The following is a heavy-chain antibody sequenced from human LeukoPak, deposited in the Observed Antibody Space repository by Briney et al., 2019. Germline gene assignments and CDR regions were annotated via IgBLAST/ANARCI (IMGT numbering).Heavy chain of an antibody. D-gene: IGHD3-3*01. CDR3: ARGERSVKDFVLDY. CDR1: GFTFSTYA. CDR2: ISFDGDNT. J-gene: IGHJ4*02. V-gene: IGHV3-30*04. Sequence: PGGSLRLSCTASGFTFSTYAIHWVRQAPGKGLEWVAIISFDGDNTHYADSVKGRFTISRDNSKNTLYLQMNSLRPKDTAVYYCARGERSVKDFVLDYWGQGTLVTVSS.